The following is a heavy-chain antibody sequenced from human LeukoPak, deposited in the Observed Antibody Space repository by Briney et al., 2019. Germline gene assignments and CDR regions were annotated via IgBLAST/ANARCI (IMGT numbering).Heavy chain of an antibody. Sequence: PGGSLRLSCAASGFTFSDYFMSWIRQAPGKGLEWVAYISSSGSIIYYADSVKGRFTISRDNAKNSLYLQMNSLRAEDTAVYYCARDLRIAVEGNYYCYMDVWGIGTTVTLSS. D-gene: IGHD6-19*01. CDR2: ISSSGSII. CDR3: ARDLRIAVEGNYYCYMDV. J-gene: IGHJ6*03. CDR1: GFTFSDYF. V-gene: IGHV3-11*04.